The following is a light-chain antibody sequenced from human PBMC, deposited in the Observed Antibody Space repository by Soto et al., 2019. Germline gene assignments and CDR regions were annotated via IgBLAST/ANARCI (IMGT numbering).Light chain of an antibody. CDR2: TNN. CDR3: ATWDDSLKGV. V-gene: IGLV1-44*01. J-gene: IGLJ1*01. CDR1: TSNIGSHS. Sequence: HSVLTQPPSASGTPGQRLTISCSGSTSNIGSHSVNWFQYLPGTAPKLLIKTNNQRPSGVPDRFSGYKSDTSAFLLISGLQSADEADYYCATWDDSLKGVFGTGTKLTVL.